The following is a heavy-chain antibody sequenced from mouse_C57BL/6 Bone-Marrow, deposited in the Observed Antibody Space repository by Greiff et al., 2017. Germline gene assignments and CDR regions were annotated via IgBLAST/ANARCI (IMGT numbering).Heavy chain of an antibody. CDR2: IHPNSGST. Sequence: QVQLQQPGAELVKPGASVTLSCKASGYTFTSYWMHWVKQRPGQGLEWIGMIHPNSGSTNYNEKFKSKATLTVDKSSSTAYMQLSSLTSEDSAVYYCARAYYYGKGFDVWGTGTTVTVSS. CDR1: GYTFTSYW. D-gene: IGHD1-1*01. J-gene: IGHJ1*03. V-gene: IGHV1-64*01. CDR3: ARAYYYGKGFDV.